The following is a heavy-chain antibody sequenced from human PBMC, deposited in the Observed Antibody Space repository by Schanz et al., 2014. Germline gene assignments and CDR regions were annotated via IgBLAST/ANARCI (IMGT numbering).Heavy chain of an antibody. D-gene: IGHD3-22*01. Sequence: QVQLVQSGAEVKKPGSSVKVSCKASGGTFSSYAFSWVRQAPGQGLEWMGRIIPIVGRANYAQKFQGRVTITADISTSTAYMDLSSLRSDDTAVYYCARDIQYHYDTSGPVGAFDIWGQGTVVTVSS. CDR2: IIPIVGRA. J-gene: IGHJ3*02. V-gene: IGHV1-69*09. CDR1: GGTFSSYA. CDR3: ARDIQYHYDTSGPVGAFDI.